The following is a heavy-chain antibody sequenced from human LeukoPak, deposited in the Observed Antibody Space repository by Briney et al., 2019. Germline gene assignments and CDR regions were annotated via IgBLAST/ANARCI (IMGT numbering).Heavy chain of an antibody. V-gene: IGHV4-30-4*01. CDR2: IYYGGST. CDR1: NGSISSYDSY. Sequence: SETLSLTCTVSNGSISSYDSYWSWIRQPPGKGLDWIAYIYYGGSTDSTPSLKSRVTISVDTSKTQFSLRLTSVTAADTAVYYCARVSRGGSGSGAFDIWGQGTMVTVSS. J-gene: IGHJ3*02. D-gene: IGHD3-10*01. CDR3: ARVSRGGSGSGAFDI.